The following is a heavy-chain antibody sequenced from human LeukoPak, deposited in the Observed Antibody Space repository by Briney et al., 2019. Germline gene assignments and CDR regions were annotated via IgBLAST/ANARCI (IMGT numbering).Heavy chain of an antibody. J-gene: IGHJ4*02. Sequence: PSETLSLTCAVYGGSFSGYYWSWIRQPPGKGLEWIGEINHSGSTNYNPSLKSRVTISVDTSKNQFSLKLSSVTAADTAVYYCASNRINDYGVLLYWGQGTLVTVSS. CDR3: ASNRINDYGVLLY. V-gene: IGHV4-34*01. D-gene: IGHD4-17*01. CDR1: GGSFSGYY. CDR2: INHSGST.